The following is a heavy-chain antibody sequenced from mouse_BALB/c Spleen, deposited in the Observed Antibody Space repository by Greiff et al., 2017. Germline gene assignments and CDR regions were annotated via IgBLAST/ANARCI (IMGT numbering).Heavy chain of an antibody. J-gene: IGHJ2*01. CDR2: INPSNGRT. CDR1: GYTFTSYW. CDR3: ARKYRYFDY. Sequence: QVQLQQPGAELVKPGASVKLSCKASGYTFTSYWMHWVKQRPGQGLEWIGEINPSNGRTNYNEKFKSKATLTVDKSSSTAYMQLSSLTSEDSAVYYCARKYRYFDYWGQGTTLTVSS. V-gene: IGHV1S81*02. D-gene: IGHD2-14*01.